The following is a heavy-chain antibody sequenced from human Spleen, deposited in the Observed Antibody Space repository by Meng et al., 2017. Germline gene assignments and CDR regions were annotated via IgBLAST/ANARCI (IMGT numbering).Heavy chain of an antibody. CDR3: ARGPTTMAHDFDY. CDR1: GGSISSGGYY. V-gene: IGHV4-31*03. D-gene: IGHD4-11*01. J-gene: IGHJ4*02. Sequence: QVQLQESGPVLVKPSQTLSLTCTVSGGSISSGGYYWSWIRQHPGKGLEWIGEINHSGSTNYNPSLESRATISVDTSQNNLSLKLSSVTAADSAVYYCARGPTTMAHDFDYWGQGTLVTVSS. CDR2: INHSGST.